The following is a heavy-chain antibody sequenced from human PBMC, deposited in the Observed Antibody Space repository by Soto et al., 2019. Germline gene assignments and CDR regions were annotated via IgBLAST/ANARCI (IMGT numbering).Heavy chain of an antibody. CDR2: VYYSGGT. J-gene: IGHJ3*02. V-gene: IGHV4-39*07. CDR1: GGSIDNSHSF. D-gene: IGHD3-16*01. CDR3: VRDPSLSLQLGFDI. Sequence: SETLSLTCDVSGGSIDNSHSFWGWVRQPPGRGLEFLGSVYYSGGTYYNPSLKSRVIISVDTSKNQFSLELRSLTAADTAVYSCVRDPSLSLQLGFDIWGQGTMV.